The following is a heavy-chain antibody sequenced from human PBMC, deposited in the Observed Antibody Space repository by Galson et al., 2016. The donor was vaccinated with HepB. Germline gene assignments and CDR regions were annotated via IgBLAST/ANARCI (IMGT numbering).Heavy chain of an antibody. J-gene: IGHJ3*02. V-gene: IGHV3-7*04. CDR1: GFTFRSYR. CDR2: IKQDGREK. Sequence: SLRLSCAASGFTFRSYRMTWVRQAPGKGLEWVANIKQDGREKYYVDSVKGRFTISRHNAKDSLYLKMNSLRADDTAIYYCARGHSGSYQRSDAFDIWGQGTTVTVSS. CDR3: ARGHSGSYQRSDAFDI. D-gene: IGHD2-2*01.